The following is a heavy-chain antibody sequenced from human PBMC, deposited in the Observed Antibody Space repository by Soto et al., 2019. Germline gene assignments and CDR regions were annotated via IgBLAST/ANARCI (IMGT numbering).Heavy chain of an antibody. CDR1: GGTFSSYA. D-gene: IGHD2-2*01. V-gene: IGHV1-69*01. Sequence: QVQLVQSGAEVKKPGSSVKVSCKDSGGTFSSYAISWVRQAPGQGLEWMGGIIPISDRTNYAQKFQGRVTITADESTSTAYTELSSLRSEDTAVYYCARSQGSSTSLEIYYYYYYGMDVWGQGTTVTVSS. J-gene: IGHJ6*02. CDR3: ARSQGSSTSLEIYYYYYYGMDV. CDR2: IIPISDRT.